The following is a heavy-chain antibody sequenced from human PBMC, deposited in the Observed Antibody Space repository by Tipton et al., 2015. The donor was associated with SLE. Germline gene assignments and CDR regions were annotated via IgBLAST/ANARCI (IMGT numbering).Heavy chain of an antibody. D-gene: IGHD4-11*01. V-gene: IGHV4-4*07. Sequence: TLSLTCTVSGGSTSSYYWSWIRQPAGGGLGWIGRLYTNDNTNYNPSLKSRVTMSVDTSKNHFSLKLISVTAADTAVYYCAREFLNPVTTVHYYFDLWGRGTLVTVSS. CDR2: LYTNDNT. J-gene: IGHJ2*01. CDR1: GGSTSSYY. CDR3: AREFLNPVTTVHYYFDL.